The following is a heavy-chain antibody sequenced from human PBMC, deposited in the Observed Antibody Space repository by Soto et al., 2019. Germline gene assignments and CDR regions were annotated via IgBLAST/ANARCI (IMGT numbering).Heavy chain of an antibody. CDR2: ISGSGGST. Sequence: GGSLRLSCAASGFTFSSYAMSWVRQAPGKGLEWVSAISGSGGSTYYADSVKGRFTISRDNSKNTLYLQMNSLRAEVTAVYYCAKMGWTTVLYYMDVWGKGTTVTVSS. CDR3: AKMGWTTVLYYMDV. V-gene: IGHV3-23*01. CDR1: GFTFSSYA. D-gene: IGHD4-4*01. J-gene: IGHJ6*03.